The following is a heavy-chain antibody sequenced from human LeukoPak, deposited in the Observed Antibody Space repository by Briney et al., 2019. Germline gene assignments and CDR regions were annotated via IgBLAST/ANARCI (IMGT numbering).Heavy chain of an antibody. CDR3: ATGDSIDFDY. Sequence: GASVKVSCKVYGYTLTELSMHWVRQAPGKGLEWMGGFDPEDGETIYAQKFQGRVTMTEDTSTDTACMELSSLRSEDTAVYYCATGDSIDFDYWGQGTLVTVSS. V-gene: IGHV1-24*01. CDR2: FDPEDGET. D-gene: IGHD3-22*01. J-gene: IGHJ4*01. CDR1: GYTLTELS.